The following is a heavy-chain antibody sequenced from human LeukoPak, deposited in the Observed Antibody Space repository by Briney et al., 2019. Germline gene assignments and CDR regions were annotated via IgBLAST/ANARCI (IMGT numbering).Heavy chain of an antibody. CDR3: ARMKDCSSTSCQNFDY. J-gene: IGHJ4*02. CDR1: GYTFTGYY. Sequence: ASVKVSCKASGYTFTGYYMHWVRQAPGQGLEWMGWINPNSGGTNYAQKFQGRVTMTSDTSISTAYMELSRLRSDDTAVYYCARMKDCSSTSCQNFDYWGQGTLVTVSS. CDR2: INPNSGGT. V-gene: IGHV1-2*02. D-gene: IGHD2-2*01.